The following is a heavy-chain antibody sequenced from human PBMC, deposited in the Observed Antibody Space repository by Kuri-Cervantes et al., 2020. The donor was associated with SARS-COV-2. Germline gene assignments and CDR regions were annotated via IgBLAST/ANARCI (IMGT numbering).Heavy chain of an antibody. CDR1: GGSISSGGYY. V-gene: IGHV4-30-2*01. CDR3: ARQGGYYGSGRGYYFDY. CDR2: IYHSGST. J-gene: IGHJ4*02. D-gene: IGHD3-10*01. Sequence: SETLSLTCTVSGGSISSGGYYWSWIRQPPGKGLEWIGYIYHSGSTYYNPSLKSRVTISVDTSKNQFSLKLSSVTAADTAVYYCARQGGYYGSGRGYYFDYWGQGTLVTVSS.